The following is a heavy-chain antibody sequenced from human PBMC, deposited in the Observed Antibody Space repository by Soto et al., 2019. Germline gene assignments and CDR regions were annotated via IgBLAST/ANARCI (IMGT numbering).Heavy chain of an antibody. Sequence: SQTLSLTCVISGDSVSSNTSTWNWIRHSPSRGLELLGRTYYRSQWHNEYEESVKSRITINPDTSKNQFSLQLNSMSPEDTAVYYCERERVFLSEGIDIWGRGKMINVS. CDR2: TYYRSQWHN. CDR3: ERERVFLSEGIDI. CDR1: GDSVSSNTST. D-gene: IGHD2-8*01. J-gene: IGHJ3*02. V-gene: IGHV6-1*01.